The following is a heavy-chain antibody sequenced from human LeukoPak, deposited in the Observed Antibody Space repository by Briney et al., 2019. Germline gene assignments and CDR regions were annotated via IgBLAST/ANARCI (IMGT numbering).Heavy chain of an antibody. J-gene: IGHJ6*03. Sequence: GGSLRLSCAASGFTFSSYSMNWVRRAPGKGLEWVSSISSSSSYIYYAGSVKGRFTISRDNAKNSLYLQMNSLRAEDTAVYYCARAAGHRRANYYMDVWGKGTTVTVSS. CDR1: GFTFSSYS. CDR2: ISSSSSYI. V-gene: IGHV3-21*01. CDR3: ARAAGHRRANYYMDV.